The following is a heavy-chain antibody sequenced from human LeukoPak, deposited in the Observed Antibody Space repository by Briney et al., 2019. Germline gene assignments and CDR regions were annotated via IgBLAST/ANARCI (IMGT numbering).Heavy chain of an antibody. V-gene: IGHV4-34*01. D-gene: IGHD1-26*01. CDR2: INHSGST. J-gene: IGHJ5*02. Sequence: PSETLSLTCAVYGGSFSGYYWSWIRQPPGKGLEWIGEINHSGSTNYNPSLKSRVTISVDTSKNQFSLKLSSVTAADTAVYYCARGGGVYSGSYYTTPPFDPWGQGTLVTVSS. CDR3: ARGGGVYSGSYYTTPPFDP. CDR1: GGSFSGYY.